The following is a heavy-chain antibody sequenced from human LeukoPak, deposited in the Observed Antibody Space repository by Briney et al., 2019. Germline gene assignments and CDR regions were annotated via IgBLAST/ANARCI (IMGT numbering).Heavy chain of an antibody. D-gene: IGHD3-22*01. J-gene: IGHJ4*02. CDR2: IYYSGST. CDR3: ARGYYDSSGYYNMGY. CDR1: GGSISSSSYY. V-gene: IGHV4-39*07. Sequence: PSETLSLTCTVCGGSISSSSYYWGWIRQPPGKGLEWIGSIYYSGSTYYNPSLKSRVTISVDTSKNQFSLKLSSVTAADTAVYYCARGYYDSSGYYNMGYWGQGTLVTVSS.